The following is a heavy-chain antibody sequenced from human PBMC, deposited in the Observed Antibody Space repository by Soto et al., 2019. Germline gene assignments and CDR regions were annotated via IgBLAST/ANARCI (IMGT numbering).Heavy chain of an antibody. CDR3: VRSYYDFWSGYYLRNWFDP. CDR2: IYYSGST. D-gene: IGHD3-3*01. CDR1: GGSISSSSYY. V-gene: IGHV4-39*01. J-gene: IGHJ5*02. Sequence: SETLSLTCTVSGGSISSSSYYWGWIRQPPGKGLEWIGSIYYSGSTYYNPSLKSRVTISVDTSKNQFSLKLSSVTAADTAAYYCVRSYYDFWSGYYLRNWFDPWGQGTLVTVSS.